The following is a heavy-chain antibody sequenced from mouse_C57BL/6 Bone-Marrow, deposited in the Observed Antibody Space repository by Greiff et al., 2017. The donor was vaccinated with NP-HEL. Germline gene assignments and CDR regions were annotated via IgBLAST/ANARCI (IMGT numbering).Heavy chain of an antibody. V-gene: IGHV1-69*01. CDR3: ARSTLGRAMDY. J-gene: IGHJ4*01. D-gene: IGHD4-1*01. Sequence: QVQLQQSGAELVMPGASVKLSCKASGYTFTSYWMHWVKQRPGQGLEWIGEIDPSDSYTNYNQKFKGKSTLTVDKSSSTAYMQLSSLTSEDSAVYYCARSTLGRAMDYWGQGTSVTVSS. CDR2: IDPSDSYT. CDR1: GYTFTSYW.